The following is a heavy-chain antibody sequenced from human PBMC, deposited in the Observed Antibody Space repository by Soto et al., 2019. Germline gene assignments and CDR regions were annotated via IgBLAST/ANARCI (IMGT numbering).Heavy chain of an antibody. CDR3: AKDFDTFFDY. J-gene: IGHJ4*02. CDR2: ISWDGGST. D-gene: IGHD3-16*01. Sequence: GGSLRLSCAASGFTFDDYTMHWVRQAPGKGLEWVSLISWDGGSTYYADSVKGRFTISRDNSKNSLYLQMNSLRTEDTALYYCAKDFDTFFDYWGQGTLVTVSS. V-gene: IGHV3-43*01. CDR1: GFTFDDYT.